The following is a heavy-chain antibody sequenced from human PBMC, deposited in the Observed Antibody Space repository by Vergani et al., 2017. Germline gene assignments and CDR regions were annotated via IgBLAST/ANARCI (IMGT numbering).Heavy chain of an antibody. J-gene: IGHJ4*02. CDR2: IIPIIRLA. CDR3: ARVSPGDNSGWEPFDY. D-gene: IGHD6-19*01. V-gene: IGHV1-69*04. Sequence: QGQLAQSGAEVKKPGSSVKVSCKASGGTFSSNSISWVRQAAGQGLEWMGRIIPIIRLATSAQKFQDRVKITGDTSTNTVYMEMNNLRSEDTAVYYCARVSPGDNSGWEPFDYWGQGTLVTVSS. CDR1: GGTFSSNS.